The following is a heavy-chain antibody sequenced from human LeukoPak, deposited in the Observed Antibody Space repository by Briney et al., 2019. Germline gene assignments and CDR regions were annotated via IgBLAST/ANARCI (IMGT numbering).Heavy chain of an antibody. Sequence: GGSLRLSCAASGFTFNSYAMSWVRQAPGKGLEWVSAISDSGGAIFYADSVKGRFTMSRDNSKNSLFLQMNSLRAEDTALYYCARIGSAAFTDYWGQGTLVTVSS. CDR1: GFTFNSYA. CDR2: ISDSGGAI. CDR3: ARIGSAAFTDY. V-gene: IGHV3-23*01. D-gene: IGHD3-3*02. J-gene: IGHJ4*02.